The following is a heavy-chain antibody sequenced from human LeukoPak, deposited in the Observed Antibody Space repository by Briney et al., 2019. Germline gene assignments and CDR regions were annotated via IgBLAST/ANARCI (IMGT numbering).Heavy chain of an antibody. CDR3: ARQPDTYYYDSSGSLSGY. CDR2: INPNSGGT. CDR1: GYTFTGYY. J-gene: IGHJ4*02. V-gene: IGHV1-2*06. D-gene: IGHD3-22*01. Sequence: ASVKVSCKASGYTFTGYYMHWVRQAPGQGPEWMGRINPNSGGTNYAQKFQGRVTMTRDTSISTAYMELSRLRSDDTAVYYCARQPDTYYYDSSGSLSGYWGQGTLVTVSS.